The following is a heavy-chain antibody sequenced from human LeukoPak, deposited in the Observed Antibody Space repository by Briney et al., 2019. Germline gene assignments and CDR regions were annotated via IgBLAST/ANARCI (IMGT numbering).Heavy chain of an antibody. D-gene: IGHD1-26*01. Sequence: PGGSLRLSCAASGFTFSSYSMNWVRQAPGKGLEWVSSISSSSSYIYYADSVKGRFTISRDNAKNSLYLQMNSLRAEDTAVYYCARDIVGATTAFDIWGQGTMVTVSS. CDR3: ARDIVGATTAFDI. V-gene: IGHV3-21*01. J-gene: IGHJ3*02. CDR2: ISSSSSYI. CDR1: GFTFSSYS.